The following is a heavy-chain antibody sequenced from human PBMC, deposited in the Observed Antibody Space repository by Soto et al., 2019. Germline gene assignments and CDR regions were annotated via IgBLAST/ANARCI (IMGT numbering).Heavy chain of an antibody. CDR1: GGSISSGGYY. CDR3: ARRVTMVRGVIITWDYFDY. D-gene: IGHD3-10*01. CDR2: IYYSGST. Sequence: ASETLSLTCTVSGGSISSGGYYWSWIRQHPGKGLEWIGYIYYSGSTYYNPSLKSRVTISVDTSKNQFSLKLSSVTAADTAVYYCARRVTMVRGVIITWDYFDYWGQGTLVTVSS. J-gene: IGHJ4*02. V-gene: IGHV4-31*03.